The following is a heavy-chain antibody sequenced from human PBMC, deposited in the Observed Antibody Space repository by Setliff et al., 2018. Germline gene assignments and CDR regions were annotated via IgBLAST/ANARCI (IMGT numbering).Heavy chain of an antibody. Sequence: ASVKVSCKASGYTFTNYYMHWVRQAPGQGLEWVGIIKPSGGSTNYAQKFQGRVTMTRDTSTSTVYMELSSLRSEDTAVYYCARESGGDYNFNFDYWGQGTLVTVSS. CDR3: ARESGGDYNFNFDY. D-gene: IGHD3-3*01. V-gene: IGHV1-46*01. J-gene: IGHJ4*02. CDR2: IKPSGGST. CDR1: GYTFTNYY.